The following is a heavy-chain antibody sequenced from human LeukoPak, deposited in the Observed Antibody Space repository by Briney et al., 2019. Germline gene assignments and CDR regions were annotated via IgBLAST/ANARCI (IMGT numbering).Heavy chain of an antibody. CDR1: GSTFNEYY. D-gene: IGHD4-23*01. V-gene: IGHV3-11*01. CDR2: ISGSGNTI. J-gene: IGHJ6*02. Sequence: GGSLRLSCAASGSTFNEYYLSWVRQAPGKGVEGVSYISGSGNTIYYADSVQGRFTISRDNAKNSLYLQIDYLIGEDTAVYYCARGSGGKYGGFFYYYGLDVWGQGTTVAVSS. CDR3: ARGSGGKYGGFFYYYGLDV.